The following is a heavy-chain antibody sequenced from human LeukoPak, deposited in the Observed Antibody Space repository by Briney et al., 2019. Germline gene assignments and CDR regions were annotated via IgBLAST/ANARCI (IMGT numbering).Heavy chain of an antibody. J-gene: IGHJ4*02. Sequence: PGGSLRLSCVDSGFTFSSHWMSWVRQAPGKGLEWVANINQGEGEKYYVDSVKGRFTISRDNAKKSLFLQMNSLRAEDTAVYYCAGRVTGYSSGYVYWGQGTLVTVSS. CDR1: GFTFSSHW. V-gene: IGHV3-7*03. CDR2: INQGEGEK. CDR3: AGRVTGYSSGYVY. D-gene: IGHD5-18*01.